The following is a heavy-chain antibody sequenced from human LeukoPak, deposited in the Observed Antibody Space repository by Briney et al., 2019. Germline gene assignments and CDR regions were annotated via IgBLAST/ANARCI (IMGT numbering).Heavy chain of an antibody. CDR1: GGSISSHY. J-gene: IGHJ4*02. D-gene: IGHD3-3*01. Sequence: SSETLSLTCTVSGGSISSHYWSWIRQPPGKGLEWIGYIYYSGSTNYDPSLKSRVTISVDTSKNQFSLKLSSVTAADTAVYYCAREFSWSGFFDYWGQGTLVTVSS. CDR2: IYYSGST. V-gene: IGHV4-59*11. CDR3: AREFSWSGFFDY.